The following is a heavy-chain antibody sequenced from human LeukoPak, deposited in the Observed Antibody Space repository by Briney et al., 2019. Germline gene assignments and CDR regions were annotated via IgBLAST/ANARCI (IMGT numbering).Heavy chain of an antibody. CDR1: GYTFTGYY. Sequence: ASVKVSCKASGYTFTGYYLHWVRQAPGQGLEWMGIIYPGGGSTSYAQKFQGRVTMTRDMSTSTVYMELSSLRSEDTAVYYCARDNDFDYWGQGTLVTVSS. J-gene: IGHJ4*02. CDR3: ARDNDFDY. V-gene: IGHV1-46*01. D-gene: IGHD2-8*01. CDR2: IYPGGGST.